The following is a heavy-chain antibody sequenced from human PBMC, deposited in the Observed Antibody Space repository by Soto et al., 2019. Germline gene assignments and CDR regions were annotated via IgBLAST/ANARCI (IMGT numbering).Heavy chain of an antibody. CDR1: GGSVSSGSYY. CDR2: IYYSGST. V-gene: IGHV4-61*01. D-gene: IGHD3-16*01. CDR3: ARDGSGIMITFGGVNGMDV. Sequence: SETLSLTCTFSGGSVSSGSYYWSWIRQPPGKGLEWIGYIYYSGSTNYNPSLKSRVTISVDTSKNQFSLKLSSVTAADTAVYYCARDGSGIMITFGGVNGMDVWGQGTTVTSP. J-gene: IGHJ6*02.